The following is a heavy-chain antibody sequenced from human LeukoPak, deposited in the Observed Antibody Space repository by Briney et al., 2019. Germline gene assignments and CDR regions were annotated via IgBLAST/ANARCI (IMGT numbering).Heavy chain of an antibody. CDR2: ISAYNGNT. CDR3: AXXXYYGSGSYYKRFDP. V-gene: IGHV1-18*01. J-gene: IGHJ5*02. CDR1: GYTFTSYG. D-gene: IGHD3-10*01. Sequence: GASVKVSCKASGYTFTSYGISWVRQAPGQGLEWTGWISAYNGNTNYAQKLQGRVTMTTDTSTSTAYMELRSLRSDDTAVYYWAXXXYYGSGSYYKRFDPWGQGTLVTVSS.